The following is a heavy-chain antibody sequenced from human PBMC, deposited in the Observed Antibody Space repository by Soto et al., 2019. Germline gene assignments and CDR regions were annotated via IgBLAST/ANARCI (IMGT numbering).Heavy chain of an antibody. V-gene: IGHV3-7*01. CDR3: ARVLPGGGYPHDYFDY. J-gene: IGHJ4*02. D-gene: IGHD2-15*01. CDR1: GFTFSSYW. CDR2: IKQDGSEK. Sequence: EVQLVESGGGLVQPGGSLRLSCADSGFTFSSYWMSWVHQAPGKGLEWVANIKQDGSEKYYVDSVKGRFTISRDNAKNSLYLQMNSLRADDTAVYYCARVLPGGGYPHDYFDYWGQGTLVTVSS.